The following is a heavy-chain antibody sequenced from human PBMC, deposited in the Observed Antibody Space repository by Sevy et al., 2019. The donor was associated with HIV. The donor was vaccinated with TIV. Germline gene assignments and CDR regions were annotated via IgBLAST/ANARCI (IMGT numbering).Heavy chain of an antibody. D-gene: IGHD2-8*02. CDR2: IKSKTDGGTT. CDR3: TTDLVLFDY. V-gene: IGHV3-15*01. CDR1: GFTFSNAW. Sequence: GGSLRLSCAASGFTFSNAWMSWVRQAPGKGLEWVGHIKSKTDGGTTDYAAPVKGRFTISRDDSKNTLYLQMNSLKTEDTAVYYCTTDLVLFDYWGQGTLVTVSS. J-gene: IGHJ4*02.